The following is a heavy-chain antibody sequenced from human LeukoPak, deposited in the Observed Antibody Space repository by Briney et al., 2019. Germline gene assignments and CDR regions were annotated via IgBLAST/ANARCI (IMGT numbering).Heavy chain of an antibody. CDR3: VRDVIHSYFDI. CDR1: GFTFRSHS. V-gene: IGHV3-21*01. CDR2: ITGAGSI. J-gene: IGHJ4*02. D-gene: IGHD2/OR15-2a*01. Sequence: GGSLRLSCAASGFTFRSHSLDWVRQAPGKGLEWVSSITGAGSIQYADSVQGRFTISRDNTQNSIFLQMNSLRAEDTAVYYCVRDVIHSYFDIGGQGILVTVSS.